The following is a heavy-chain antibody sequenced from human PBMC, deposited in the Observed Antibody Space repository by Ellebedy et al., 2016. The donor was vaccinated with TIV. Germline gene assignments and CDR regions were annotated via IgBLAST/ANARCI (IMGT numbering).Heavy chain of an antibody. CDR3: ARDLGYGWFDP. V-gene: IGHV3-66*01. D-gene: IGHD3-16*01. J-gene: IGHJ5*02. CDR1: GFTVSSNY. Sequence: PGGSLTLSCAASGFTVSSNYMSWVRQAPGKGLEWVSVIYSGGSTYYADSVQGRFTISRDNSKNTLYLQMNSLRAEDTAVYYCARDLGYGWFDPWGQGTLVTVSS. CDR2: IYSGGST.